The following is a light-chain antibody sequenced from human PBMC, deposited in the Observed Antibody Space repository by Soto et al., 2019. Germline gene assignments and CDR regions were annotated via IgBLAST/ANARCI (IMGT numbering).Light chain of an antibody. CDR3: CSYAGSSTVV. J-gene: IGLJ2*01. CDR1: SRDDGSYNL. V-gene: IGLV2-23*01. Sequence: QSALTQPASVSGSPGQSITISCTGTSRDDGSYNLVSWYQQHPGKAPRLMIYEGSKRPSGVSNRFSGSKSGNTASLTISGLQAEDEADYYCCSYAGSSTVVFGGGTKLTVL. CDR2: EGS.